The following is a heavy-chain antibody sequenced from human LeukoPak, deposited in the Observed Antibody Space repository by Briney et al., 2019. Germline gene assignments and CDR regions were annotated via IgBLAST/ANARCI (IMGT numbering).Heavy chain of an antibody. Sequence: GGSLRLSCAASGFTFSSYSMNWVRQAPGKGLEWVSSISSSSSYIYYADSVKGRFTISRDNAKNSLYLQMNSLRDEDTAVYYCARENYYDSSGYYDYWGQGTLVTVSS. J-gene: IGHJ4*02. D-gene: IGHD3-22*01. V-gene: IGHV3-21*01. CDR2: ISSSSSYI. CDR1: GFTFSSYS. CDR3: ARENYYDSSGYYDY.